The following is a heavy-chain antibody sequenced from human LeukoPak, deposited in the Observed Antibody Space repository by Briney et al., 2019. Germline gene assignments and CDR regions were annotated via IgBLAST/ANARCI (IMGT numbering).Heavy chain of an antibody. Sequence: PGGSLRLSCAAPGFTFSSYAMSWVRQAPGKGLEWVSAISGSGDSTYYGDSVKGRFTISRDNSKNTQYLQMNSLRAEDTAVYYCAKTRPLDSSSWSHGDYWGQGTLVTVSS. V-gene: IGHV3-23*01. D-gene: IGHD6-13*01. CDR2: ISGSGDST. J-gene: IGHJ4*02. CDR1: GFTFSSYA. CDR3: AKTRPLDSSSWSHGDY.